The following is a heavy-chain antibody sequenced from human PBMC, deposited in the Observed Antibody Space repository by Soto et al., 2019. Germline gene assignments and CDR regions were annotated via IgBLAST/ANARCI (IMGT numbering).Heavy chain of an antibody. Sequence: PSETLSLTCTVSGGSISSNYWTWIRQPPGKGLEWIGYVYNSGSTNYNPSLKSRVTISEDTSKSQFSLKVNSMTAADTAVYYCARYRREAVAGYTLDNWGQGIFVTVSS. V-gene: IGHV4-59*01. CDR3: ARYRREAVAGYTLDN. D-gene: IGHD6-13*01. CDR1: GGSISSNY. CDR2: VYNSGST. J-gene: IGHJ4*02.